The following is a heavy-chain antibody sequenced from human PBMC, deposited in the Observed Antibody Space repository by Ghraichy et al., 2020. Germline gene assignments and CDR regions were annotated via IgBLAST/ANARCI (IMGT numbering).Heavy chain of an antibody. D-gene: IGHD3-16*01. CDR3: ARRSLGGAFDI. V-gene: IGHV4-34*01. J-gene: IGHJ3*02. CDR1: GGSFSGYY. CDR2: INHSGST. Sequence: GSLSLTCAVYGGSFSGYYWSWIRQPPGKGLEWIGEINHSGSTNYNPSLKSRVTISVDTSKNQFSLKLSSVTAADTAVYYCARRSLGGAFDIWGQGTMVTVSS.